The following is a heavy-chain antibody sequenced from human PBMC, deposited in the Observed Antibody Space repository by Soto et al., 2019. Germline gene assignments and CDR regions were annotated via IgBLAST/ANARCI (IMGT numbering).Heavy chain of an antibody. CDR1: GFTFSNYA. CDR3: AKDRHGSDYXILTSYYTPYFILF. CDR2: ISGGRGST. D-gene: IGHD3-9*01. Sequence: GGSLRLSCAASGFTFSNYAMNWVRQAPGKGLEWVSSISGGRGSTYYAESVKGRFTISRDNSKDTLYLQMNSLRAEDTAVYFCAKDRHGSDYXILTSYYTPYFILFWCQGRQGSV. V-gene: IGHV3-23*01. J-gene: IGHJ4*02.